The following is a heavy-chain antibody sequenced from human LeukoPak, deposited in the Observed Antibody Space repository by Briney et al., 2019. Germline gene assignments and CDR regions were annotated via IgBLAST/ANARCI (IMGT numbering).Heavy chain of an antibody. CDR3: AKVAKYYYGSETYFFFDH. V-gene: IGHV4-61*09. Sequence: PSETLSLTCTVSGGSISSGPYYWSWIRQPAGTGLEWIGHIYTTGTTNYNPSLKSRVTMSIDTSKNQFSLNLRSVTAADTAVYYCAKVAKYYYGSETYFFFDHWGQGTLVTVSS. D-gene: IGHD3-10*01. CDR1: GGSISSGPYY. CDR2: IYTTGTT. J-gene: IGHJ4*02.